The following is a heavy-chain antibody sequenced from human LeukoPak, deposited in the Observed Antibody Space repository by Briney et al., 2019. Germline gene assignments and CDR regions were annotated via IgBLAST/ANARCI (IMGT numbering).Heavy chain of an antibody. D-gene: IGHD4-11*01. CDR1: GGSIRSYY. Sequence: SETLSLTCTVSGGSIRSYYWSWIRQPPGKGLEWIGSIYYSGSTYYNPSLKSRVTISVDTSKNQFSLKLSSVTAADTAVYYCARLPYSSSLYFDYWGQGTLVTVSS. J-gene: IGHJ4*02. CDR3: ARLPYSSSLYFDY. CDR2: IYYSGST. V-gene: IGHV4-59*05.